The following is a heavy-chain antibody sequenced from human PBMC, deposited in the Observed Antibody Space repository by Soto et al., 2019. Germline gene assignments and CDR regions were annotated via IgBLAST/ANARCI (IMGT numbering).Heavy chain of an antibody. CDR3: ASGIYYSNYDYYYGMDV. D-gene: IGHD4-4*01. CDR2: IIPIFGTA. Sequence: QVQLVQSGAEVKKPGSSVKVSCKASGGTFSSYDISWVRQAPGQGLEWMGEIIPIFGTANYAQKFQGRVTITADKSTSTAYMELSSLRSEDTAVYYCASGIYYSNYDYYYGMDVWGQGTTVTVSS. V-gene: IGHV1-69*06. J-gene: IGHJ6*02. CDR1: GGTFSSYD.